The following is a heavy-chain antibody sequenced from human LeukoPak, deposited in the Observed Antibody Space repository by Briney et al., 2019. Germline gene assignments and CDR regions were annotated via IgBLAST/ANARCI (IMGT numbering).Heavy chain of an antibody. J-gene: IGHJ4*02. CDR3: ARGEVSSGTYATLFDH. D-gene: IGHD1-26*01. CDR1: GGSISSYY. CDR2: IYYSGST. Sequence: SETLSLTCTVSGGSISSYYWSWIRQPPGKGLEWIGYIYYSGSTDYNPSLKSRVTISVDTSKSQFSLRLSPVTAADTAVYYCARGEVSSGTYATLFDHWGQGTLVTVSS. V-gene: IGHV4-59*01.